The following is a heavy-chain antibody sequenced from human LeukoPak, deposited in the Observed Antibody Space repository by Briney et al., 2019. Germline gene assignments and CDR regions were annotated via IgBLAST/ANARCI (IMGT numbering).Heavy chain of an antibody. D-gene: IGHD5-18*01. Sequence: PGGSLRLSCAASGFTFSSYGMHWVRQAAGKGLEWVAVIWYEGSNKYYADSAKGRFTISRDNSKNTLYLQMNSLRAEDTAIYYCARGYSYGSNDAFDIWGQGTLVTVSS. CDR3: ARGYSYGSNDAFDI. V-gene: IGHV3-33*01. CDR1: GFTFSSYG. J-gene: IGHJ3*02. CDR2: IWYEGSNK.